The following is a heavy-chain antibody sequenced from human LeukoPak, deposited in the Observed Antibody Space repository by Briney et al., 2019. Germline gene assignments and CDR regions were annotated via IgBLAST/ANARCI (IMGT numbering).Heavy chain of an antibody. CDR1: GYTFTGYY. Sequence: ASVKVSCKASGYTFTGYYMHWVRQAPGQGLEWMGWISAYNGNTNYAQKLQGRVTMTTDTSTSTAYMELRSLRSDDTAVYYCATAGITIFGVVTPGYTDVWGKGTTVTVS. CDR3: ATAGITIFGVVTPGYTDV. V-gene: IGHV1-18*04. J-gene: IGHJ6*03. D-gene: IGHD3-3*01. CDR2: ISAYNGNT.